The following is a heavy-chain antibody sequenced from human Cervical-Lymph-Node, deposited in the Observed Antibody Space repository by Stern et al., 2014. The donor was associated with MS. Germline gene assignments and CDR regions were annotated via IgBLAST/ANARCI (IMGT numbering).Heavy chain of an antibody. Sequence: VQLEESGTEVKKPGASVKVSCKASGDTFGTYGVNWVRQAPGQRLEWLGWISGYKGNTNYAQRRQGRVTLTTDTSTTTAYMELRSLRSDDTAVYYCAIMGTNGIDVWGQGTTVTVSS. D-gene: IGHD5-18*01. CDR2: ISGYKGNT. CDR3: AIMGTNGIDV. CDR1: GDTFGTYG. V-gene: IGHV1-18*01. J-gene: IGHJ6*02.